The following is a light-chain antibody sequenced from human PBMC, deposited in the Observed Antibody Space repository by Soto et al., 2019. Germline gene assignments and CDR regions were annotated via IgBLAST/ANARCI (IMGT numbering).Light chain of an antibody. CDR2: EVS. Sequence: QSVLTQPASVSGSPGQSITISCTGTSSVIRDYNYVSWYQQLPGNAPKLIMYEVSNRPSGISNRFSGSKSGNTASLTISGLQAEDEADYYCSSKSPDFFGTGTKLTVL. CDR1: SSVIRDYNY. J-gene: IGLJ1*01. V-gene: IGLV2-14*01. CDR3: SSKSPDF.